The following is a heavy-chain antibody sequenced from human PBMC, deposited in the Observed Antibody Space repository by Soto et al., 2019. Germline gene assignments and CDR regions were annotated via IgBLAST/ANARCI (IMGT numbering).Heavy chain of an antibody. Sequence: QLQLQESGPGLVKPSETLSLTCTVSGGSITSSSFYWGWIRQPPGRGLEWIGSIYYNGSTYYNPSFTSRVTISIDTSKSQFSLKLISVTATDTAVYDCARGFYDDNSGYRYLGQGTPVTVSS. CDR2: IYYNGST. CDR1: GGSITSSSFY. J-gene: IGHJ4*02. CDR3: ARGFYDDNSGYRY. D-gene: IGHD3-22*01. V-gene: IGHV4-39*01.